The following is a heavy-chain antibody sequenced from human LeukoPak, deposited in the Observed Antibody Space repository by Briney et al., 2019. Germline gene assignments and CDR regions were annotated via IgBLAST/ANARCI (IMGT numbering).Heavy chain of an antibody. J-gene: IGHJ4*02. CDR2: IKQDGSEE. Sequence: GGSLRLSCAASGFTFSNYWMNWVRQAPGKGLEWVANIKQDGSEEYYVDSVKGRFTISRDNAKNSLYLQMNSLRAEDTAVYYCAREPSGFDYWGQGTLVTVSS. V-gene: IGHV3-7*01. CDR1: GFTFSNYW. CDR3: AREPSGFDY.